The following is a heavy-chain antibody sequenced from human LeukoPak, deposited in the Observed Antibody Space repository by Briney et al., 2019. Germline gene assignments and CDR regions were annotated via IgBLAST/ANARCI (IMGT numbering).Heavy chain of an antibody. D-gene: IGHD3-10*01. Sequence: ASVKVSCKTSGYTFSNYGVSWVRQAPGQGLEWIEWISAYNGKTDYAQKAQNRVTMTTDTSTSTVFMELKNLTTGDTAVYYCARAIGFDNNGSRGDFWGQGTLVTVSS. CDR2: ISAYNGKT. V-gene: IGHV1-18*01. CDR3: ARAIGFDNNGSRGDF. J-gene: IGHJ4*02. CDR1: GYTFSNYG.